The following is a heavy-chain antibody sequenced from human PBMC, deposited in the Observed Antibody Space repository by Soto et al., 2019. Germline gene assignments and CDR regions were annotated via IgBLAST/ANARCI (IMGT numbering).Heavy chain of an antibody. CDR2: ISGSGRNT. CDR3: AKNGLSDSPSAIDS. J-gene: IGHJ4*02. D-gene: IGHD2-8*01. CDR1: GFTFSSNG. Sequence: GGSLRLSCATSGFTFSSNGMSWVRQAPGKGLDWVSGISGSGRNTYYADSVKGRFTISRDNSKTTLFLQMNSLRVEETAVYYCAKNGLSDSPSAIDSWGQGTLVTVSS. V-gene: IGHV3-23*01.